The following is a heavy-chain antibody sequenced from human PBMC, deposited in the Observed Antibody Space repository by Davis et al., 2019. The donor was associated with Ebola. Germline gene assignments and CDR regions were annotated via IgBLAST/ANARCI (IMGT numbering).Heavy chain of an antibody. CDR1: GFSLSTSGVG. Sequence: SGPTLVKPPQTLTLTCTFSGFSLSTSGVGVGWIRQPPGKDLEWLALIYWVDDKSYSPSLKSRLTITKDTSKNQVVLKMTNMDPVDTATYYCAHSLTAPCDILTGYCPYYYGMDVWGKGTTVTVSS. D-gene: IGHD3-9*01. CDR3: AHSLTAPCDILTGYCPYYYGMDV. V-gene: IGHV2-5*02. J-gene: IGHJ6*04. CDR2: IYWVDDK.